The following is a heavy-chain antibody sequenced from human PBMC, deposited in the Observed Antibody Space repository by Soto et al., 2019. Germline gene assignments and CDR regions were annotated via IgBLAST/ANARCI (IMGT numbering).Heavy chain of an antibody. Sequence: SETLSLTCAVYGGSFSGYYWSWIRQPPGKGLEWIGEINHSGSTNYNPSLKSRVTISVDTSKNQFSLKLSSVTAADTAVYYCARAYSSSWYYFDYWGQGTLVTVSS. CDR3: ARAYSSSWYYFDY. CDR2: INHSGST. D-gene: IGHD6-13*01. J-gene: IGHJ4*02. V-gene: IGHV4-34*01. CDR1: GGSFSGYY.